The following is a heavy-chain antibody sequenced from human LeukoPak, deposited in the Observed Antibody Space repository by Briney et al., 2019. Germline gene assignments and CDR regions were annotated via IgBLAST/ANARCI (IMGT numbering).Heavy chain of an antibody. CDR2: ISGSGGST. J-gene: IGHJ4*02. Sequence: GGSLRLSCAASGFTFSGHVMSWVRQAPGKGLEWVSGISGSGGSTYYADPVKGRFTISRDNSKNTLYLQMNSLRAEDTAVYYCAKLVVVSAESYFDYWGQGTLVTVSS. CDR1: GFTFSGHV. D-gene: IGHD3-22*01. V-gene: IGHV3-23*01. CDR3: AKLVVVSAESYFDY.